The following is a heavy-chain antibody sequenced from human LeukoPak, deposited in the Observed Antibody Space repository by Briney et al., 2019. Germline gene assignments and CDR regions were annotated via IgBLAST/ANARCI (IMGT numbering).Heavy chain of an antibody. CDR3: ARGRRIVVLPGRGYFDL. V-gene: IGHV4-39*02. CDR2: IYYAGTT. D-gene: IGHD4/OR15-4a*01. Sequence: SETLSLTCNVSGDSISSSSYYWSWIRVPPGKGLEWIGSIYYAGTTYYNPSLKSRGTLSVDTSTNHFSLNTKSVTAADTAMYYCARGRRIVVLPGRGYFDLWGRGTLVTVSS. J-gene: IGHJ2*01. CDR1: GDSISSSSYY.